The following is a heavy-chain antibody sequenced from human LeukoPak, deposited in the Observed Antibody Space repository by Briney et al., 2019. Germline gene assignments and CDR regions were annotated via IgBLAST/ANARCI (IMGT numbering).Heavy chain of an antibody. CDR3: ASWGEGALDN. CDR1: GFTFSSYS. J-gene: IGHJ4*02. D-gene: IGHD1-26*01. CDR2: ISTSTTTI. V-gene: IGHV3-48*01. Sequence: TGGSLRLSCEASGFTFSSYSMNWVRQAPGRGLEWISYISTSTTTIYYANSVKGRFTISRDNAKKSLYLQMNGLRVEDTGVYYCASWGEGALDNWGQGTLVTVSS.